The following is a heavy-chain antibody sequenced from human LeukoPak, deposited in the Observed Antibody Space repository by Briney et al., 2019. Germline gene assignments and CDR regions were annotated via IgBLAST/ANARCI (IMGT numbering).Heavy chain of an antibody. Sequence: SETLSLTCAVSGYSITSGYYWGWIRQPPGKGLEWIGSIYHSGSTYYNPSLKSRVTISVDTSKNQFSLKLSSVTAADTAVYYCARHLRYYYYMDVWGKGTTVTASS. CDR3: ARHLRYYYYMDV. D-gene: IGHD4-17*01. V-gene: IGHV4-38-2*01. CDR1: GYSITSGYY. CDR2: IYHSGST. J-gene: IGHJ6*03.